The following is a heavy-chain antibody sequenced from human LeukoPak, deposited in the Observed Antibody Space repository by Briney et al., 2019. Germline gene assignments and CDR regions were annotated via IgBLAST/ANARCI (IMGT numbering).Heavy chain of an antibody. D-gene: IGHD2-8*01. CDR2: TNHSGST. CDR1: GGSFSGYY. CDR3: ARGLAVYAIDEYFQH. J-gene: IGHJ1*01. V-gene: IGHV4-34*01. Sequence: SETLSLTCAVYGGSFSGYYWSWIRQPPGKGLEWIGETNHSGSTNYDPSLKSRVTISVDTSKNQFSLKLSSVTAADTAVYYCARGLAVYAIDEYFQHWGQGTLVTVSS.